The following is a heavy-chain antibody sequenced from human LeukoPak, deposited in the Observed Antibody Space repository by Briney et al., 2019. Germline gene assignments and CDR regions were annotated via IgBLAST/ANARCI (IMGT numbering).Heavy chain of an antibody. CDR2: ISGSGGST. D-gene: IGHD3-10*01. CDR1: GGTFSSYA. V-gene: IGHV3-23*01. J-gene: IGHJ1*01. Sequence: SCKASGGTFSSYAMSWVRQAPGKGLEWVSAISGSGGSTYYADSVKGRFTISRDNSKNTLYLQMNSLRAEDTAVYYCAKGRYYDYQHWGQGTLVTVSS. CDR3: AKGRYYDYQH.